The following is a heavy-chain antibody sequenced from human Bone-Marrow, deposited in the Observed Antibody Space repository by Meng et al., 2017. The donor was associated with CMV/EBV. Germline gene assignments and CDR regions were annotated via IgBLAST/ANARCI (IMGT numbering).Heavy chain of an antibody. J-gene: IGHJ2*01. CDR2: IYSGGSST. CDR3: AKGRELRNFDL. CDR1: GFTFSSYW. Sequence: GGSLRLSCATSGFTFSSYWMSWVRQAPGKGLEWVSVIYSGGSSTYYADSVKGRFTISRDNSKNTLYLQMNSLRAEDTAVYYCAKGRELRNFDLWGRGTLVTVSS. D-gene: IGHD1-26*01. V-gene: IGHV3-23*03.